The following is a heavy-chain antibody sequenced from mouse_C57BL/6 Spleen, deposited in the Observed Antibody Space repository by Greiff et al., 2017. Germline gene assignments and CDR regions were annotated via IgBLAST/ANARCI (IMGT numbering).Heavy chain of an antibody. Sequence: QVQLQQPGAELVMPGASVKLSCKASGYTFTSYWMHWVKQRPGQGLEWIGEIDPSDSYTNYNQKFKGKSTLTVDKSSSTAYMQRSSLTSEDSAVYYCARYYYIGWCFDVWGTGTTVTVSS. D-gene: IGHD2-12*01. CDR1: GYTFTSYW. CDR3: ARYYYIGWCFDV. V-gene: IGHV1-69*01. CDR2: IDPSDSYT. J-gene: IGHJ1*03.